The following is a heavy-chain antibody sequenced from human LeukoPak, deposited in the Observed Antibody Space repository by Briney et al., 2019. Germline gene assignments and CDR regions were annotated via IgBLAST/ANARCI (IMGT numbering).Heavy chain of an antibody. J-gene: IGHJ4*02. Sequence: GGSPRLSCAASGFTFSNAWMSWVRQAPGKGREWVGRIKTKTNGGTRDYAAPVKGRFTISRDDSKNTLYLQMNSLKTEDTAVYYCTTGPRYCSGGSCPGLIDYWGQGTLVTVSS. CDR3: TTGPRYCSGGSCPGLIDY. V-gene: IGHV3-15*01. CDR2: IKTKTNGGTR. D-gene: IGHD2-15*01. CDR1: GFTFSNAW.